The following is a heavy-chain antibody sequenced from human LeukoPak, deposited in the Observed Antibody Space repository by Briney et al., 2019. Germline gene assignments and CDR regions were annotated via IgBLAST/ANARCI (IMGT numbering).Heavy chain of an antibody. D-gene: IGHD5-18*01. V-gene: IGHV1-18*01. CDR3: ARRYTASDY. Sequence: ASVTVSCKASGYNFISYGINWVRQAPGQGLEWMGWISAYNGNTNYAQRFQGRVTMTTDTSTSTAYMELRSLRSDDTAVFYCARRYTASDYWGQGTLVTVSS. CDR2: ISAYNGNT. CDR1: GYNFISYG. J-gene: IGHJ4*02.